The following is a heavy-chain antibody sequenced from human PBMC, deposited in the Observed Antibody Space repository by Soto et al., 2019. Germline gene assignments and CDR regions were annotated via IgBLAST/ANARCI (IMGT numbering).Heavy chain of an antibody. Sequence: GGSLRLSCAASGFTFSNAWMNWVRQAPGKGLEWVGRIKSKTDGGTTDYAAPVKGRFTLSRDDSKNTLHLQMHSLKTEDTAVYYCTTDPCSGIYYNDGWFDPWRQGTLVTVSS. CDR2: IKSKTDGGTT. CDR1: GFTFSNAW. D-gene: IGHD3-10*02. J-gene: IGHJ5*02. CDR3: TTDPCSGIYYNDGWFDP. V-gene: IGHV3-15*07.